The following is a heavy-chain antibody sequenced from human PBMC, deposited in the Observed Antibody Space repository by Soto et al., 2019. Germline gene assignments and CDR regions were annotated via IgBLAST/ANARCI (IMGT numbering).Heavy chain of an antibody. D-gene: IGHD1-26*01. V-gene: IGHV3-33*01. CDR2: IWYDGSNK. CDR1: GFTFSSYG. Sequence: LRLSCAASGFTFSSYGMHWVRQAPGKGLEWVAVIWYDGSNKYYADSVKGRFTISRDNSKNTLYLQMNSLRAEDTAVYYCARDGSYRAEFDYWGQGTLVTVSS. J-gene: IGHJ4*02. CDR3: ARDGSYRAEFDY.